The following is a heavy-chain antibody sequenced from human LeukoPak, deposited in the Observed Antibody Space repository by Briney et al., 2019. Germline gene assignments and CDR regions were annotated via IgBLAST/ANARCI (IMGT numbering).Heavy chain of an antibody. Sequence: GGSLRLSRAASGFTFSSYGMHWVRQAPGKGLEWVAVIWYDGSNKYYADSVKGRFTISRDNSKNTLYLQMNSLRAEDTAVYYCARGALRYFDWSNGHDYWGQGTLVTVSS. J-gene: IGHJ4*02. CDR2: IWYDGSNK. CDR3: ARGALRYFDWSNGHDY. CDR1: GFTFSSYG. D-gene: IGHD3-9*01. V-gene: IGHV3-33*01.